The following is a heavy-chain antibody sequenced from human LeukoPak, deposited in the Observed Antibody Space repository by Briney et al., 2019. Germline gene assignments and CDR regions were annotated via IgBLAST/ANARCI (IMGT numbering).Heavy chain of an antibody. V-gene: IGHV3-30*02. D-gene: IGHD2-2*01. Sequence: SGGSLRLSCAVSGFTFSDYGMHWVRQAPGKGLDWVTFIRFDGTNKFDADSVKGRFTVSRDNSKTTLYLQMTNLTTEDTALYYCAKDAVPWAVVPAVIHDLGQGTLVTVPT. J-gene: IGHJ4*02. CDR1: GFTFSDYG. CDR2: IRFDGTNK. CDR3: AKDAVPWAVVPAVIHD.